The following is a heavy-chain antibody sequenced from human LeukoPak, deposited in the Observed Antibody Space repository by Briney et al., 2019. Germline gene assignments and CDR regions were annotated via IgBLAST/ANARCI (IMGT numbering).Heavy chain of an antibody. CDR1: GFTFSSYA. J-gene: IGHJ4*02. CDR3: AKDHFTMVRGVIITWLDY. V-gene: IGHV3-23*01. D-gene: IGHD3-10*01. CDR2: ISGSGGST. Sequence: HPGGSLRLSCAASGFTFSSYAMSWVRQAPGKGLEWVSGISGSGGSTYYADSVKGRFTISRDNSKNTLYLQMNSLRAEDTAVYYCAKDHFTMVRGVIITWLDYWGQGTQVTVSS.